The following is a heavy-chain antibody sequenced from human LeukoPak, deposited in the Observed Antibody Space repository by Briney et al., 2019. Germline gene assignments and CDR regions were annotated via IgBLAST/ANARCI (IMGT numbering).Heavy chain of an antibody. V-gene: IGHV1-69*01. Sequence: ASVKVSCKASGGTFSSYAISWVRQAPGQGLEWMGGIIPIFGTANYAQKFQGRVTITADESTSTAYMELSSLRSEDTAVYYCAKQDIVVVVAAPIDYWGQGTLVTVSS. CDR1: GGTFSSYA. CDR3: AKQDIVVVVAAPIDY. D-gene: IGHD2-15*01. CDR2: IIPIFGTA. J-gene: IGHJ4*02.